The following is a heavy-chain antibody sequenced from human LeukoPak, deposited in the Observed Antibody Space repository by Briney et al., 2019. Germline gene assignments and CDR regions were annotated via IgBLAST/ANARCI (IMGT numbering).Heavy chain of an antibody. CDR3: ARGRRSYDYVWGSYRYTPDFDY. CDR1: GGSFSGYY. Sequence: SETLSLTYAVYGGSFSGYYWSWIRQPPGKGLEWIGEINHSGSTNYNPSLKSRVTISVDTSKNQFSLKLSSVTAADTAVYYCARGRRSYDYVWGSYRYTPDFDYWGQGTLVTVSS. CDR2: INHSGST. D-gene: IGHD3-16*02. V-gene: IGHV4-34*01. J-gene: IGHJ4*02.